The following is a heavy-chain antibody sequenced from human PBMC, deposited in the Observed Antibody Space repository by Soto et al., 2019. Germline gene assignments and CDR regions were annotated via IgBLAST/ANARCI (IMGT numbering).Heavy chain of an antibody. D-gene: IGHD3-10*01. CDR3: AKALLPHGAFDI. CDR2: ISGSGGST. J-gene: IGHJ3*02. Sequence: EVQLLESGGGLFQPGRSLRLSCAASGFTFSSYAMSWVRQAPGKGLEWVSAISGSGGSTYYADSVKVRFTISRDNSKNTLYLQMNSLIAEDPAVYYCAKALLPHGAFDICGQGTMVTVS. CDR1: GFTFSSYA. V-gene: IGHV3-23*01.